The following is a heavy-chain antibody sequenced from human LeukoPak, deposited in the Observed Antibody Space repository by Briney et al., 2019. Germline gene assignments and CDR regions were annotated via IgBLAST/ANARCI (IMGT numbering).Heavy chain of an antibody. Sequence: ASVTVSFKASRGTFSRYAISWVRQAPGQGLEWMGGIIPMFGIANYAQKFQGRVTITADESTSTAYMELSSLRSEDTAVYYCARDRPYTGGWRGFDYWGQGTLVTVSS. CDR1: RGTFSRYA. J-gene: IGHJ4*02. V-gene: IGHV1-69*13. CDR2: IIPMFGIA. D-gene: IGHD6-19*01. CDR3: ARDRPYTGGWRGFDY.